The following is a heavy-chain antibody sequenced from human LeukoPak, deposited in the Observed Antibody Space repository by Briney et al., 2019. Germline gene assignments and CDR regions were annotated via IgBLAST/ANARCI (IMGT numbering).Heavy chain of an antibody. CDR1: GXTFSSYE. V-gene: IGHV3-33*08. CDR3: ARDHYDSSGYYLGFDY. CDR2: IWYDGSNK. D-gene: IGHD3-22*01. J-gene: IGHJ4*02. Sequence: GGSLRLSCAASGXTFSSYEMNWVRQVPGKGLEWVAVIWYDGSNKYYADSVKGRFTIPRDNSKNTLYLQMNSLRAEDTAVYYCARDHYDSSGYYLGFDYWGQGTLVTVSS.